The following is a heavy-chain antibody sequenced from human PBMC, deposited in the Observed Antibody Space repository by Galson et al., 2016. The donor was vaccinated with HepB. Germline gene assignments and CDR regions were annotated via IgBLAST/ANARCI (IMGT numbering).Heavy chain of an antibody. CDR3: ARGGVRGATATPRGYWYSVL. CDR2: IIPIFGTT. V-gene: IGHV1-69*13. Sequence: SVKVSCKASGGTFSSYSISWVRQAPGQGLEWMGGIIPIFGTTNYAQKFQGRVTITADESTSTAYMELSSLRSEDTALYYCARGGVRGATATPRGYWYSVLWGRGTLVTVSS. D-gene: IGHD2-21*02. CDR1: GGTFSSYS. J-gene: IGHJ2*01.